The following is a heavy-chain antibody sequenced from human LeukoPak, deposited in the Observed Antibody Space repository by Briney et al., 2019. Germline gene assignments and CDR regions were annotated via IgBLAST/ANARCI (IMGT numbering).Heavy chain of an antibody. Sequence: PGGSLRLSCAASGFTFSSYAMHWVRQAPGKGLEYVSAISSNGGSTYYANSVKGRFTISRDNSKNTLYLQMGSLRAEDMAVYYCARQDDLIAFDIWGQGTMVTVSS. CDR2: ISSNGGST. J-gene: IGHJ3*02. V-gene: IGHV3-64*01. CDR1: GFTFSSYA. CDR3: ARQDDLIAFDI. D-gene: IGHD5-24*01.